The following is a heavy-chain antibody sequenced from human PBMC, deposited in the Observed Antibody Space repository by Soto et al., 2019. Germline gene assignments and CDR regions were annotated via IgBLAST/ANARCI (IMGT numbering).Heavy chain of an antibody. J-gene: IGHJ6*02. CDR2: INPSGGST. CDR1: GYTFTGYY. V-gene: IGHV1-46*01. Sequence: ASVKVSCKASGYTFTGYYMHWVRQAPGQGLEWMGIINPSGGSTSYAQKFQGRVTMTRDTSTSTVYMELSSLRSEDTAVYYCAREAIADTTYYYYGMDVWGQGTTVTVSS. D-gene: IGHD6-13*01. CDR3: AREAIADTTYYYYGMDV.